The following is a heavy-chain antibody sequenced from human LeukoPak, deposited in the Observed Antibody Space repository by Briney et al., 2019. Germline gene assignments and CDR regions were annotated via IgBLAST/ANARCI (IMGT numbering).Heavy chain of an antibody. CDR1: GFTFSDYH. D-gene: IGHD2-8*01. V-gene: IGHV3-11*01. CDR3: ARDLGYCTNGVCHTRFDY. J-gene: IGHJ4*02. CDR2: ISSSGSII. Sequence: GGSLRLSCAASGFTFSDYHMSWIRQVPGKGLEWVSHISSSGSIIYYADSVKGRFTISRDNAKNSLYLQMNSLRAEDTAVYFCARDLGYCTNGVCHTRFDYWGQGTLVAVSS.